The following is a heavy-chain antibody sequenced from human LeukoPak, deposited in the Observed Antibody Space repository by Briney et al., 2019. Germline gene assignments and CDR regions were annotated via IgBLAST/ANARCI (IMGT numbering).Heavy chain of an antibody. D-gene: IGHD3-3*01. V-gene: IGHV5-51*01. CDR2: IYPGDSDN. CDR3: ARGYYDFWSGYNWFDP. Sequence: GESLKISCKGSGYSFTSYWIGWVRQIPGKGLEGMGIIYPGDSDNRYSPSFQGQVTISADKSISTAYLQWSSLKASDTAMYYCARGYYDFWSGYNWFDPWGQGTLVTVSS. CDR1: GYSFTSYW. J-gene: IGHJ5*02.